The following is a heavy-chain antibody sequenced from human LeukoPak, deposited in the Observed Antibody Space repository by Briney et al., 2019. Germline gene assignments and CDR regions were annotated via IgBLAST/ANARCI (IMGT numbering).Heavy chain of an antibody. V-gene: IGHV4-34*01. CDR3: AVGFGELLFDY. D-gene: IGHD3-10*01. J-gene: IGHJ4*02. Sequence: PSETLSLTCAVYGGSFSGYYWSWIRQPPGKGLEWIGEINHSGSTNYNPSLKSRVTISVDTSKNQFSLKLSSVTAADTAVYYCAVGFGELLFDYWGQGTLATVSS. CDR1: GGSFSGYY. CDR2: INHSGST.